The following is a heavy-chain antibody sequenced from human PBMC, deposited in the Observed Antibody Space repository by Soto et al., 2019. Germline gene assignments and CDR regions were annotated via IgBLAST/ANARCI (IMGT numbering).Heavy chain of an antibody. Sequence: ASVKVSCKASGGTFSSYAISWVRQAPGQGLEWMGGIIPIFGTANYAQKFQGRVTITADESTSTAYMELSSLRSEDTAVYYCASIDEADSSSFLSSDYWGQGTLVTVSS. D-gene: IGHD6-6*01. CDR2: IIPIFGTA. CDR1: GGTFSSYA. CDR3: ASIDEADSSSFLSSDY. V-gene: IGHV1-69*13. J-gene: IGHJ4*02.